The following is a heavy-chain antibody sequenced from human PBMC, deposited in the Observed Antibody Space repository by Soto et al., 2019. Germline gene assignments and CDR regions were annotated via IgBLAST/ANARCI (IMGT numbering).Heavy chain of an antibody. V-gene: IGHV3-23*01. CDR2: ISASGDST. CDR3: AHPRGYGVFDAYDI. D-gene: IGHD4-17*01. J-gene: IGHJ3*02. CDR1: GFTFSTYA. Sequence: EGQLLESGGGLVQPGGSLRVSCAASGFTFSTYAMSWVRQAPGKGLEWVSAISASGDSTYYADSVKGRFTIYRDNSMNALYLQMYILRIEDTAVYYCAHPRGYGVFDAYDIWGQGTMVTVSS.